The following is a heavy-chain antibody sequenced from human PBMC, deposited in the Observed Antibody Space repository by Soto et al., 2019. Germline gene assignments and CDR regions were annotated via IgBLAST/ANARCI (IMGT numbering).Heavy chain of an antibody. V-gene: IGHV4-59*12. D-gene: IGHD2-2*01. Sequence: SETLSRTSTVSAVSIISYSWSWILQPPGKGMEWIGYIYYSGSTIYNPSLKSRVTISVDGSKNQFSLKVNSVTAAATAVYDWGRESFVPAVHFAFWGLGTLVTVSS. CDR3: GRESFVPAVHFAF. CDR1: AVSIISYS. J-gene: IGHJ4*02. CDR2: IYYSGST.